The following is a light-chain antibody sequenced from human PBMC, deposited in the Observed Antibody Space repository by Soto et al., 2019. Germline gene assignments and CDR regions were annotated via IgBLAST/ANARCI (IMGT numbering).Light chain of an antibody. CDR1: QSISSW. V-gene: IGKV1-5*01. J-gene: IGKJ4*01. CDR2: DAS. Sequence: DIQMTHSPSSLSASVGDRVTITFRASQSISSWLAWYQQKPGKAPKLLIYDASSLASGVPTRFSGSGSGTEFTLTISSPHPDDFATYYCQQSYSTPQVTFGGGTKVDIK. CDR3: QQSYSTPQVT.